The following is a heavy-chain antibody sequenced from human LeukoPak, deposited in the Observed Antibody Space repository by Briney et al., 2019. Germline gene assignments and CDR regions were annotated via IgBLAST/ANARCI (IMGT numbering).Heavy chain of an antibody. CDR3: ARDTRGYVSQTFDI. V-gene: IGHV1-18*01. CDR1: GYTFTTYG. D-gene: IGHD5-18*01. CDR2: ISAYNANI. J-gene: IGHJ3*02. Sequence: ASVKVSCKASGYTFTTYGISWVRQAPGQGLEWMGWISAYNANINYAQKLQRRVTMTTDTSTSTAYMELRSLRSDDTAVYYCARDTRGYVSQTFDIWGQGTMVTVSS.